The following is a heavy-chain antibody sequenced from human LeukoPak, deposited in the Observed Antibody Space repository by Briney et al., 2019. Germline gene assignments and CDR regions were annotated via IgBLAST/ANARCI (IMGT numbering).Heavy chain of an antibody. Sequence: SETLSLTCTVSGGSISSYYWSWIRQPPGKGLEWIGYIYYSGSTNYNPSLKSQVTISVDTSKNQFSLKLSSVTAADTAVYYWARAREHSSGWYRNHYYYYMDVWGKGTTVTISS. V-gene: IGHV4-59*01. J-gene: IGHJ6*03. D-gene: IGHD6-19*01. CDR1: GGSISSYY. CDR3: ARAREHSSGWYRNHYYYYMDV. CDR2: IYYSGST.